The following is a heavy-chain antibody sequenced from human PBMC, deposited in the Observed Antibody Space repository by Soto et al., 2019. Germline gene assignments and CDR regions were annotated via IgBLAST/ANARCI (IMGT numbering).Heavy chain of an antibody. V-gene: IGHV1-8*01. J-gene: IGHJ6*02. Sequence: GASVKVSCKASGYTFTSYDINWVRQATGQGLEWMGWMNPNSGNTGYAQKFQGRVTMTRNTSISTAYMELSSLRSEDTAVYYCARGGKRSDFWSGYWSYYYYGMDVWGQGTTVTVS. CDR2: MNPNSGNT. CDR3: ARGGKRSDFWSGYWSYYYYGMDV. D-gene: IGHD3-3*01. CDR1: GYTFTSYD.